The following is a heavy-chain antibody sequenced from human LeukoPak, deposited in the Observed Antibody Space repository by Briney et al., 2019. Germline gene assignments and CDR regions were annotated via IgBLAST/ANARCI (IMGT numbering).Heavy chain of an antibody. Sequence: SVKVSCKASGGTFSSYAISWVRQAPGQGLEWMGGIIPIFGTANYAQKFQGRVTITADESTSTAYMELSSLRSEDTAVYYCARGGSYYYDSSGSKGLYWGQGTLVTVSS. CDR3: ARGGSYYYDSSGSKGLY. CDR2: IIPIFGTA. D-gene: IGHD3-22*01. CDR1: GGTFSSYA. J-gene: IGHJ4*02. V-gene: IGHV1-69*13.